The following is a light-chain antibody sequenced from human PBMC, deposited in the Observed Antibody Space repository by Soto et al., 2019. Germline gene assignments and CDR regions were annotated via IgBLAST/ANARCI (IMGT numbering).Light chain of an antibody. CDR1: QSITSN. CDR3: QQSYSPPPVT. J-gene: IGKJ5*01. CDR2: AAS. Sequence: DIQMTQSPSSLSAAVGDRVTITCRASQSITSNLNWYQQKPGKAPKLLIYAASSLQSGVPSRFSGSGSGTDFTLTISSLQPEDFATYYCQQSYSPPPVTFGQGTRLEI. V-gene: IGKV1-39*01.